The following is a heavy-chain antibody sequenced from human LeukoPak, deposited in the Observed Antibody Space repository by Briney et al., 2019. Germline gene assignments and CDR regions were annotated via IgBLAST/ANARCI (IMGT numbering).Heavy chain of an antibody. CDR1: GYSISSGYY. V-gene: IGHV4-38-2*02. Sequence: SETLSLTCTVSGYSISSGYYWGLIRQPPGKGLELIGSIYHSGSTYYNPSLKSRVTISVDTSKNQFSLKLSSVTAADTAVYYCARVAWFGEEGWFDPWGQGTLVTVSS. J-gene: IGHJ5*02. CDR3: ARVAWFGEEGWFDP. D-gene: IGHD3-10*01. CDR2: IYHSGST.